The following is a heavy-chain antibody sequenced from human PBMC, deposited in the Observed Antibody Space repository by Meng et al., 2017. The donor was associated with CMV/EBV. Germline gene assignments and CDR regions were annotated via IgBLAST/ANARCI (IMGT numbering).Heavy chain of an antibody. Sequence: GESLKISCAASGFTFSSYWMSWVRQAPGKGLERVANIKQDGSEKYYVDSVKGRFTISRDNAKNSLYLQMNSLRAEDTAVYYCARSDCSSTSCYNYYYYGMDVWGQGTTVTVSS. V-gene: IGHV3-7*01. D-gene: IGHD2-2*02. J-gene: IGHJ6*02. CDR1: GFTFSSYW. CDR3: ARSDCSSTSCYNYYYYGMDV. CDR2: IKQDGSEK.